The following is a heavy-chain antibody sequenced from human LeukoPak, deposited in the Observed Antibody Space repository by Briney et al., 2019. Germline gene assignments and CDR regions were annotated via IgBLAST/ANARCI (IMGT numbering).Heavy chain of an antibody. CDR2: ISAYNGNT. CDR1: GYTFTSYG. J-gene: IGHJ4*02. Sequence: GASVKVSCKASGYTFTSYGISWVRQAPRQGLEWMGWISAYNGNTNYAQKLQGRVTMTTDTSTSTAYMELRSLRSDDTAVYYCASVWGYCSSTSCYLRSFDYWGQGTLVTVSS. D-gene: IGHD2-2*01. CDR3: ASVWGYCSSTSCYLRSFDY. V-gene: IGHV1-18*01.